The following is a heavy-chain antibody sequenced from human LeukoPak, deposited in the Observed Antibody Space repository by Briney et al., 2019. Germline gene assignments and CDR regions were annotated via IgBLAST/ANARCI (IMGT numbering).Heavy chain of an antibody. CDR2: INPNSGGT. CDR1: GYTLTGYS. V-gene: IGHV1-2*02. CDR3: ARDAGNIVVLPAAIVL. Sequence: ASVKVSCQASGYTLTGYSMHWVRQAPGQGLEWMGWINPNSGGTKYAQKFQGRVTMTRDTSISTAYMELSRLRSDDTAVYYCARDAGNIVVLPAAIVLWGQGTLVAVSS. J-gene: IGHJ4*02. D-gene: IGHD2-2*01.